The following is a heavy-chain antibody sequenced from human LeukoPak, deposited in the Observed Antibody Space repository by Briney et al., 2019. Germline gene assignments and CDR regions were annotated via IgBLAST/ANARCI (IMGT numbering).Heavy chain of an antibody. CDR1: GYTFTGYY. D-gene: IGHD2-2*03. V-gene: IGHV1-2*02. CDR3: ARGKWIFRSWSPNWFDP. J-gene: IGHJ5*02. Sequence: ASVKVSCKASGYTFTGYYMHWVRQAPGQGLEWMGWINPNSGGTNYAQKFQGRVTMTRDTSISTAYMELSRLRSDDTAVYYCARGKWIFRSWSPNWFDPWGQGTLVTVSS. CDR2: INPNSGGT.